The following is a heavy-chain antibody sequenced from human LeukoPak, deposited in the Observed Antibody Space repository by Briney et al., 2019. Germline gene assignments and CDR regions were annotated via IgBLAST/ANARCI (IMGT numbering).Heavy chain of an antibody. CDR3: ARVMAVRGVTFDY. D-gene: IGHD3-10*01. CDR2: IYYSGST. CDR1: GGSVSSGSYY. V-gene: IGHV4-61*01. J-gene: IGHJ4*02. Sequence: SETLSLTCTVSGGSVSSGSYYWSCIRQPPGKGLECIGYIYYSGSTNYNPSLKSRVTISVDTSKNQFSLKLSSVTAADTAVYYCARVMAVRGVTFDYWGQGTLVTVSS.